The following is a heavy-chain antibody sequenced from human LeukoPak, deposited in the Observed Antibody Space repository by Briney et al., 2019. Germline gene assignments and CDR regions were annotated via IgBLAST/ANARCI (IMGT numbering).Heavy chain of an antibody. CDR1: GLSFRSYG. J-gene: IGHJ6*03. V-gene: IGHV3-30*02. D-gene: IGHD3-3*01. CDR3: AKEVYDFWSGYRDHYYMDV. Sequence: GGSLRLSCAASGLSFRSYGIHWVRPAPGKGLGWVAFIRYDESDKHYAASLKGRFTISRDNSKNTLYVQMNSLRAEDTAVYYGAKEVYDFWSGYRDHYYMDVWGKGTRSVSP. CDR2: IRYDESDK.